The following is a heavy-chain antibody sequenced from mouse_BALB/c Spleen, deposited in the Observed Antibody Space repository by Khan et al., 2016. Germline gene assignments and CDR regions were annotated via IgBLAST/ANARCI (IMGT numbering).Heavy chain of an antibody. J-gene: IGHJ1*01. V-gene: IGHV5-9-3*01. CDR1: GFTFSSYA. Sequence: EVELVESGGGLVKPGGSLKLSCAASGFTFSSYAMSWVRQTPEKRLEWVATISSGGSYTYYPDSVQGRFTISTANAKNTLYLQMSSLRSEDTARYYCARRRYYGSSRYFDVWGAGTTVTVSS. CDR2: ISSGGSYT. D-gene: IGHD1-1*01. CDR3: ARRRYYGSSRYFDV.